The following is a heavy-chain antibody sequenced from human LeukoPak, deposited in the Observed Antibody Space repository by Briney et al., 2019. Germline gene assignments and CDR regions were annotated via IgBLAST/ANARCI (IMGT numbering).Heavy chain of an antibody. CDR3: TKDRVLSSHYYFDY. Sequence: GGSLRLSCAASGFTFSYYAMSWVRQAPGKGLEWVSAFSGSGGSTYYADSVKGRFTISRDNSKNTLYLQMNSLRAEDTAVYYCTKDRVLSSHYYFDYWGQGTLVTVSS. J-gene: IGHJ4*02. D-gene: IGHD3-10*01. CDR2: FSGSGGST. CDR1: GFTFSYYA. V-gene: IGHV3-23*01.